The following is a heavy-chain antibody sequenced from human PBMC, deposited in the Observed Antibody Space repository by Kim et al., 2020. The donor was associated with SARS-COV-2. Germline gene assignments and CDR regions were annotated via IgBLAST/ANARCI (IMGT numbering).Heavy chain of an antibody. CDR2: INAANGNT. Sequence: ASVKVSCKASGYTFTSNAIHWVRQAPGQRLEWMGRINAANGNTKYSQILEGRVIIRRDTSATTAYMELSSLTSEDTAVYYCGRASDGRFDIWGPGTTVTVS. J-gene: IGHJ3*02. CDR1: GYTFTSNA. CDR3: GRASDGRFDI. V-gene: IGHV1-3*01. D-gene: IGHD2-21*02.